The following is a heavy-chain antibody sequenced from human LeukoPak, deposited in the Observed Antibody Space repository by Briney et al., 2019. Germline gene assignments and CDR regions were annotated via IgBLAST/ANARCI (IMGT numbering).Heavy chain of an antibody. J-gene: IGHJ3*02. CDR1: GFTFSSYS. CDR3: ARDSSITIFGVVISDAFDI. Sequence: GGSLRLSCAASGFTFSSYSMNWVRQAPGKGLEWVSYISSSSSTIYYADSVKGRFTISRDNAKNSLYLQMNSLRAEDTAVYYCARDSSITIFGVVISDAFDIWGQGTMVTVSS. CDR2: ISSSSSTI. D-gene: IGHD3-3*01. V-gene: IGHV3-48*01.